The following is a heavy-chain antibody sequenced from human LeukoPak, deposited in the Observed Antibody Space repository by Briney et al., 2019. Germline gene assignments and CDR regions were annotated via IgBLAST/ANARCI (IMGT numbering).Heavy chain of an antibody. CDR3: ARASGSYFN. CDR2: IYYSGST. CDR1: GYSISSGYY. J-gene: IGHJ4*02. D-gene: IGHD1-26*01. V-gene: IGHV4-61*01. Sequence: PSETLSLTCAVSGYSISSGYYWGWIRQPPGKGLEWIGYIYYSGSTNYNPSLKSRVTISVDTSKNQFSLKLSSVTAADTAVYYCARASGSYFNWGQGTLVTVSS.